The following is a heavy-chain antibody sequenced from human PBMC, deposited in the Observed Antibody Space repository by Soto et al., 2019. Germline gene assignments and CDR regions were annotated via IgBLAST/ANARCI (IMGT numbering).Heavy chain of an antibody. CDR1: GFSFSTYD. J-gene: IGHJ4*02. V-gene: IGHV3-21*06. CDR3: ARESEDLTSNFDY. Sequence: GGSLRLSCAASGFSFSTYDMNWVRQAPGKGLEWVSSISSTTNYIYYGDSMKGRFTISRDNAKNSLYLEMNSLRAEGTAVYYCARESEDLTSNFDYWGQGNLVTVSS. CDR2: ISSTTNYI.